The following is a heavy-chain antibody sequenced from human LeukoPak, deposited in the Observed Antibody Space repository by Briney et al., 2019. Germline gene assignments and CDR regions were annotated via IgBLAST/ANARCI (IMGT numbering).Heavy chain of an antibody. CDR2: IYTSGST. D-gene: IGHD2-2*01. V-gene: IGHV4-4*07. CDR3: VGLVVPGWFDP. Sequence: PSETLSLTCTVSVGSIRRYYWSWIRQPAGNGREWIGRIYTSGSTSYNPSLKTRIAISVDTSKNQFSLRLSSVTVTDTAVYYCVGLVVPGWFDPWGQGTLVTVSS. CDR1: VGSIRRYY. J-gene: IGHJ5*02.